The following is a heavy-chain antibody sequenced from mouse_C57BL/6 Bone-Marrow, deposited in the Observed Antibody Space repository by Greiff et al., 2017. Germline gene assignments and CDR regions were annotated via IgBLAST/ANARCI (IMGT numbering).Heavy chain of an antibody. Sequence: EVQLVESGGGLVKPGGSLKLSCAASGFTFSDYGMHWVRQAPEKGLEWVAYISSGSSTIYYADTVKGRFTISRDNAKNTLFLQMTSLSSEDTSMYYCAKTYYCGSGDFDDWGKGTTRTVAS. D-gene: IGHD1-1*01. CDR3: AKTYYCGSGDFDD. V-gene: IGHV5-17*01. CDR2: ISSGSSTI. J-gene: IGHJ2*01. CDR1: GFTFSDYG.